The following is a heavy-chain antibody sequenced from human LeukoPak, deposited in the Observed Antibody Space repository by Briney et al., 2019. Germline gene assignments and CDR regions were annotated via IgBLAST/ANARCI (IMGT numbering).Heavy chain of an antibody. CDR1: GFTFSSSW. CDR3: ANGPSSYAEGAFDI. J-gene: IGHJ3*02. V-gene: IGHV3-7*03. CDR2: IKQDGGEK. D-gene: IGHD6-19*01. Sequence: GGSLRLSCAASGFTFSSSWMTWVRQAPGKGLEWVANIKQDGGEKYYVDSVKGRFTISRDNAKNSLYLQMNSLRAEDTAVYYCANGPSSYAEGAFDIWGQGTMVTVSS.